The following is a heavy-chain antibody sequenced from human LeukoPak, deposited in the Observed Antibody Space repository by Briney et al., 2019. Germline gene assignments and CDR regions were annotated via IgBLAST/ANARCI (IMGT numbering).Heavy chain of an antibody. J-gene: IGHJ3*01. D-gene: IGHD3-9*01. CDR2: INPKTGGT. V-gene: IGHV1-2*02. CDR1: GYTFTDYY. CDR3: ASYFEILTGYYGGNGFDV. Sequence: ASVKVSCKTSGYTFTDYYINWVRQAPGQGLEWMGWINPKTGGTKYALKFQARVTLTRDTSISSAYMELSGLTSDDTAVYYCASYFEILTGYYGGNGFDVWGQGTMVTVSA.